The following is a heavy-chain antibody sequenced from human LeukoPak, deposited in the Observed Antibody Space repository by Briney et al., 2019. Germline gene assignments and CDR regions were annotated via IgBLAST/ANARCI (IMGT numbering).Heavy chain of an antibody. CDR2: ISAYNGNT. D-gene: IGHD4-11*01. J-gene: IGHJ3*02. Sequence: ASVKVSCKASGYTFTSYGISGVRQAPGQGLEWMGWISAYNGNTNYAQKLQGRVTMTTDTSTSTAYMELRSLRSDDTAVYYCARVYTTVTTTEAFDIWGQGTMVTVSS. CDR1: GYTFTSYG. V-gene: IGHV1-18*01. CDR3: ARVYTTVTTTEAFDI.